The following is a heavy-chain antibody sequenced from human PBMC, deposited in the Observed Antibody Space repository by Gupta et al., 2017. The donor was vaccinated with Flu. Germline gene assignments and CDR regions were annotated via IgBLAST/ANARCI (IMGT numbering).Heavy chain of an antibody. Sequence: QVQLVQSGAEVKKPGASVKVSCKASGFTFTSYGISWVRPAPGQGLEWMGWISAYNGNTNYAQKLQGRVTMTTDTSTSTAYMELRSLRSDDTAVYYCARDCSSTSCYELYYYGMDVWGQGTTVTVSS. J-gene: IGHJ6*02. CDR3: ARDCSSTSCYELYYYGMDV. CDR2: ISAYNGNT. CDR1: GFTFTSYG. D-gene: IGHD2-2*01. V-gene: IGHV1-18*01.